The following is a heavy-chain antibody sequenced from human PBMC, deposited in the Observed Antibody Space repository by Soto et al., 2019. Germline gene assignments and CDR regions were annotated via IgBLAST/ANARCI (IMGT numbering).Heavy chain of an antibody. V-gene: IGHV4-39*01. J-gene: IGHJ6*02. CDR3: ASPLWFGELPPYYYYYGMDV. D-gene: IGHD3-10*01. CDR2: IYYSGST. Sequence: SETLSLTCTVSGGSISSSSYYWGWIRQPPGKGLEWIGSIYYSGSTYYNPSLKSRVTISVDTHKNQFSLKLRSVTAADTAVYYCASPLWFGELPPYYYYYGMDVWGQGTTVTVSS. CDR1: GGSISSSSYY.